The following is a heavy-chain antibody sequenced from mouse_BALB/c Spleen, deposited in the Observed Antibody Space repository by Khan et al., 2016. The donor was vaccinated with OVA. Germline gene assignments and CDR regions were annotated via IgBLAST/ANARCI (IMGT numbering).Heavy chain of an antibody. CDR3: ARTTRIKY. CDR1: GYSITSGSG. CDR2: ISYSGST. J-gene: IGHJ2*01. Sequence: EVQLQESGPGLVKPSQSLSLTCTVSGYSITSGSGWNWIRQFPGNKLEWMGYISYSGSTNYNPYLKSRISITRDKSTNLFFLRLNSVTTEDTATYYCARTTRIKYWGQGTTLTVSS. V-gene: IGHV3-2*02. D-gene: IGHD3-3*01.